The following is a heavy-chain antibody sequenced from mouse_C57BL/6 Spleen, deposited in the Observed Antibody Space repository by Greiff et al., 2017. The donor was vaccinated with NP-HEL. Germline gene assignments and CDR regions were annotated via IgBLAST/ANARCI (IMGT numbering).Heavy chain of an antibody. CDR1: GFNIKDDY. CDR2: IDPENGDT. V-gene: IGHV14-4*01. CDR3: TTGSPYYYAMDY. J-gene: IGHJ4*01. Sequence: VQLQQSGAELVRPGASVKLSCTASGFNIKDDYMHWVKQRPEQGLEWIGWIDPENGDTEYASKFQGKATITADTSSNTAYLQLSSLTSEDTAVYDCTTGSPYYYAMDYWGQGTSVTVSS.